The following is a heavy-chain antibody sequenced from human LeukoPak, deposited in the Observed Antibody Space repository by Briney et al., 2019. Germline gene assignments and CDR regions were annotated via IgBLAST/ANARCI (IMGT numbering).Heavy chain of an antibody. CDR2: FDPEDGET. CDR3: ATVRGGDYFDY. CDR1: GYTLTELS. Sequence: ASVTVSFKVSGYTLTELSMHWVRQAPGKGREWMGGFDPEDGETIYAQKFQGRVTMTEDTSTDTAYMELSSLKSEATAVYSCATVRGGDYFDYWGQGTLVTVSS. J-gene: IGHJ4*02. V-gene: IGHV1-24*01. D-gene: IGHD3-16*01.